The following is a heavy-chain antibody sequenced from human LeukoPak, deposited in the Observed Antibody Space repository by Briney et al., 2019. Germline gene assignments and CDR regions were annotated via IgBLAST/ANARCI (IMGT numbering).Heavy chain of an antibody. Sequence: GESLKISCKGSGYSFTSYWIGWVRQMPGKGLEWMGIIYPGDSDTRYSPSFQGQVTISADKSISTAYLQWSSLKASDTAMYYCARLSWGHSGYDQKGGFDYWGQGTLVTVSS. CDR3: ARLSWGHSGYDQKGGFDY. V-gene: IGHV5-51*01. CDR2: IYPGDSDT. J-gene: IGHJ4*02. D-gene: IGHD5-12*01. CDR1: GYSFTSYW.